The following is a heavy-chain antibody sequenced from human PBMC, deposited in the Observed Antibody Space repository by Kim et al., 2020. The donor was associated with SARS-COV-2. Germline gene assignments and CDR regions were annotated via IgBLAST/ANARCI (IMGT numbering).Heavy chain of an antibody. J-gene: IGHJ3*02. CDR1: GFTVSSNY. CDR3: ARDGRGSGWKNAFDI. D-gene: IGHD6-19*01. V-gene: IGHV3-53*01. CDR2: IYSGGST. Sequence: GGSLRLSCAASGFTVSSNYMSWVRQAPGKGLEWVSVIYSGGSTYYADSVKGRFTISRDNSKNTLYLQMNSLRAEDTAVYYCARDGRGSGWKNAFDIWGQGTMVTVSS.